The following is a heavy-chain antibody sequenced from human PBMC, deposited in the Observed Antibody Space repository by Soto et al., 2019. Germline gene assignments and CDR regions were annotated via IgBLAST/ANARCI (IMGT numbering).Heavy chain of an antibody. J-gene: IGHJ4*02. D-gene: IGHD3-10*01. V-gene: IGHV1-18*01. CDR2: INVYNGNT. CDR3: ARDTSRGEYAY. CDR1: GYTFTSYG. Sequence: QVQLVQSGAEVKKPGASVKVSCKASGYTFTSYGISWVRQAPGQGLEWMGWINVYNGNTNYAQKLQGRVTMTTDTSTSTDSLDLRSLRSDDTAVSFCARDTSRGEYAYWGQGTLVTVSS.